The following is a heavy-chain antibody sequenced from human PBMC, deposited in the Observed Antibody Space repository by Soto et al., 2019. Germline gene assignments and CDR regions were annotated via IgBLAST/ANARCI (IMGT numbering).Heavy chain of an antibody. Sequence: QPGGSLRLSCEASGFSFSSYAMGWVRQAPGKGLEWVSGISGSGGTTYYADSVKGRYTISRDNSKNTLYLQMESLRAEDTALYYCAKISRQQLPRGYFDYWGQGTLVTVSS. J-gene: IGHJ4*02. CDR1: GFSFSSYA. CDR2: ISGSGGTT. CDR3: AKISRQQLPRGYFDY. V-gene: IGHV3-23*01. D-gene: IGHD6-13*01.